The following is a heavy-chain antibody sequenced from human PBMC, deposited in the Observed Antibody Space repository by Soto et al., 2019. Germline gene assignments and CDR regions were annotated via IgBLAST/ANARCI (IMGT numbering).Heavy chain of an antibody. J-gene: IGHJ6*02. CDR1: GGSISSYY. D-gene: IGHD6-13*01. V-gene: IGHV4-4*07. CDR3: ARDKWGIAAAGMYYYYGMDV. CDR2: IYTSGST. Sequence: SETLSLTCTVYGGSISSYYWSWIRQPAGKGLEWIGRIYTSGSTNYNPSLKTRVTMSVDTSKNQFSLKLSSVTAADTAVYYCARDKWGIAAAGMYYYYGMDVWGQGTTVTVSS.